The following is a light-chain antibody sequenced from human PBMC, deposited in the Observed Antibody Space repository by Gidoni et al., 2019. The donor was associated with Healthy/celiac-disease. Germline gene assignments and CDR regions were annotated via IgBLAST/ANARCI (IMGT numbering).Light chain of an antibody. V-gene: IGKV3-20*01. Sequence: VLTQSPGTLSLSPGERATLSCRASQSVSSSYLAWYQQKPGQAPRLLIYGASSRATGIPDRFSGSGSGTDFTLTISRLEPEDFAVYYCQQYGSSPSITFGQGTRLEIK. CDR2: GAS. J-gene: IGKJ5*01. CDR3: QQYGSSPSIT. CDR1: QSVSSSY.